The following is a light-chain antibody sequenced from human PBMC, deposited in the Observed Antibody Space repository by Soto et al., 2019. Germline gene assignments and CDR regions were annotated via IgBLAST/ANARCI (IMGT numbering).Light chain of an antibody. Sequence: DIQMTQPPSSLSASVGDRVTITCRAGQTIIRYLNWYQQKPGRAPNLLIYAASSLQSWVPSRFSGRGSGTEFTLTISSLQPEDFATDYCQQSYSTRFTFGPGTKVHIK. CDR2: AAS. J-gene: IGKJ3*01. V-gene: IGKV1-39*01. CDR1: QTIIRY. CDR3: QQSYSTRFT.